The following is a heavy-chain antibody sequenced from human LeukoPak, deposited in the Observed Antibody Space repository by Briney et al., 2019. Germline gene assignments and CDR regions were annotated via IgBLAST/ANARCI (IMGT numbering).Heavy chain of an antibody. J-gene: IGHJ6*02. D-gene: IGHD2-15*01. V-gene: IGHV3-30*03. CDR1: GFTFTDYG. CDR2: ISYDGPNK. CDR3: ARTFPSGGSVRGDYGFLDV. Sequence: GGSLRLSCVASGFTFTDYGVNWVRQAPGKGLKWVAMISYDGPNKYYIGSVKGRFTISRDNSKNTLYLQMNSLRAEDTAVYYCARTFPSGGSVRGDYGFLDVWGQGTTVTVSS.